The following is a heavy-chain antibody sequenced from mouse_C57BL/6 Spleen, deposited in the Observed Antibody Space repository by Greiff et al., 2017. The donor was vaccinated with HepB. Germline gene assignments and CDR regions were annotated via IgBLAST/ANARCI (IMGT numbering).Heavy chain of an antibody. V-gene: IGHV5-4*01. D-gene: IGHD1-1*01. Sequence: EVKLVESGGGLVKPGGSLKLSCAVSGFTFSSYAMSWVRQNPDKRLEWVATISDGGSYTYYPDNVKGRFTISRDNAKNNLYLQMSHLKSEDTAMYYYAREIYGSSYGCVDYWGQGTTLTVSS. CDR2: ISDGGSYT. CDR1: GFTFSSYA. CDR3: AREIYGSSYGCVDY. J-gene: IGHJ2*01.